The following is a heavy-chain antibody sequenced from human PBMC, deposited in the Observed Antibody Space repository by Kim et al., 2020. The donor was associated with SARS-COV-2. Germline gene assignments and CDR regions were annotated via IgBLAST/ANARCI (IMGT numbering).Heavy chain of an antibody. J-gene: IGHJ6*02. V-gene: IGHV3-11*06. D-gene: IGHD6-13*01. Sequence: DSVKRRFTISRDNAKNSLFLEMGSLRGEDTAVYYCARDIVASRFQYYGMDVWGQGTSVTVSS. CDR3: ARDIVASRFQYYGMDV.